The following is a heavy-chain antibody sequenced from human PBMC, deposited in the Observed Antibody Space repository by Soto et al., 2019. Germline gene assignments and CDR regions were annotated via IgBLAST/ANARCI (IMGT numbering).Heavy chain of an antibody. V-gene: IGHV4-61*01. CDR3: ARYRYLATMHYYYYSGMDV. Sequence: SETLSLTCTVSGGSVSSGSYYWSWIRQPPGKGLEWIGYISYSGSTNYNPSLKSRVTISVDTSKNQFSLKLSSVTAADTAVYYCARYRYLATMHYYYYSGMDVWGQGATVTVSS. CDR1: GGSVSSGSYY. CDR2: ISYSGST. J-gene: IGHJ6*02. D-gene: IGHD3-9*01.